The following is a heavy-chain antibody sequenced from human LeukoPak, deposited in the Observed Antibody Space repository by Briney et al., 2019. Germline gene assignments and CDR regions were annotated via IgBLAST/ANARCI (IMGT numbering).Heavy chain of an antibody. V-gene: IGHV3-48*04. CDR3: ARVHYYDSSGPVDY. CDR1: GFTFSSEW. Sequence: PGGSLRLSCAASGFTFSSEWMIWVRQAPGKGLEWVSYISSSGSTIYYADSVKGRFTISRDNAKNSLYLQMNSLRAEDTAVYYCARVHYYDSSGPVDYWGQGTLVTVSS. D-gene: IGHD3-22*01. J-gene: IGHJ4*02. CDR2: ISSSGSTI.